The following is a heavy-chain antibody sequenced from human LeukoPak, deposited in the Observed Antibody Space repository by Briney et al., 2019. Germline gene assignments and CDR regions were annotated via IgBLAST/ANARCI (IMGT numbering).Heavy chain of an antibody. D-gene: IGHD3-22*01. CDR1: GGSFSGYY. Sequence: PSETLSLTCAVYGGSFSGYYWSWIRQPPGKGLEWIGEINHSGSTNYNPSLKSRVTISVDTSKNQFSLKLSSVTAADTAVYYCARKAPTGYYYRYFQHWGQGTLVTVSP. J-gene: IGHJ1*01. V-gene: IGHV4-34*01. CDR3: ARKAPTGYYYRYFQH. CDR2: INHSGST.